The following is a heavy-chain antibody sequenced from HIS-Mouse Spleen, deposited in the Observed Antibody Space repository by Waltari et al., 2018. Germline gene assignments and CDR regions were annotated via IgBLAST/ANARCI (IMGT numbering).Heavy chain of an antibody. CDR3: AREIPYSSSWYDWYFDL. CDR2: IYYSGST. CDR1: GGSISSSSYY. D-gene: IGHD6-13*01. J-gene: IGHJ2*01. Sequence: QLQLQESGTGLVKPSETLSLTCTVSGGSISSSSYYWGWIRQPPGKGREWIGSIYYSGSTYYNPSLNSRVTLSVDTPTIQFSLTLSSVTAADTAVYYCAREIPYSSSWYDWYFDLWGRGTLVTVSS. V-gene: IGHV4-39*07.